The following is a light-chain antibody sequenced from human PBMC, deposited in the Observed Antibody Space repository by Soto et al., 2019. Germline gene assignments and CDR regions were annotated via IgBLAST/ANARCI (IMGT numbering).Light chain of an antibody. V-gene: IGKV3-20*01. CDR2: GAS. CDR3: QQFGVSPT. Sequence: EIVMSQPPGTLSLSPGERATLSCRASQTITPTFLAWYQQKPGQAPRLLIYGASSRATDIPDRFSGSGSGTDFTLTISKLEPEDFAVYYCQQFGVSPTFGGGTKVDI. J-gene: IGKJ4*01. CDR1: QTITPTF.